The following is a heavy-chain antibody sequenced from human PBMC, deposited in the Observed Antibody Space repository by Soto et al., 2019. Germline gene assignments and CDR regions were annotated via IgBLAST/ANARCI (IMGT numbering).Heavy chain of an antibody. CDR2: ISGSGGST. CDR1: GFTFSSYA. CDR3: AKQTGYCSGGSCHPLYGMDV. V-gene: IGHV3-23*01. D-gene: IGHD2-15*01. J-gene: IGHJ6*02. Sequence: PGGSLRLSCAASGFTFSSYAMSWVRQAPGKGLEWVSAISGSGGSTYYADSVKGRFTISRDNSKNTLYLQMNSLRAEDTAVYYCAKQTGYCSGGSCHPLYGMDVWGQGTTVTVSS.